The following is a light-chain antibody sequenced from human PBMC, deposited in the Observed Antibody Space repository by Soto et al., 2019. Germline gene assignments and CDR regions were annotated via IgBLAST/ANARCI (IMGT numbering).Light chain of an antibody. CDR3: SSYTSSSTSV. Sequence: QSALTQPASVSGSPGQSITISCTGTSSDIGGYNYVSWFQQHPGKAPQLMIYYVSNRPSGVSNRFSGSKSGNTASLTISGLQAEDEADYYCSSYTSSSTSVFGGGTKLTVL. V-gene: IGLV2-14*01. CDR1: SSDIGGYNY. J-gene: IGLJ2*01. CDR2: YVS.